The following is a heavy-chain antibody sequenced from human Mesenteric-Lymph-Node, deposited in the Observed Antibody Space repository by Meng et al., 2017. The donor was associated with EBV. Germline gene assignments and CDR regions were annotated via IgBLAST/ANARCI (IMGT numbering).Heavy chain of an antibody. J-gene: IGHJ5*02. Sequence: LQGSGRADVQAWGTRSVPLAVSGGSNERSNRWSVGRSPPEKRREWIVEIFRSRITNYKPSLKNRVIMSVDKSTNQFSLKLISVTAADAATYYCATGERSGYVAHWGQGTLVTVSS. V-gene: IGHV4-4*02. D-gene: IGHD5-12*01. CDR3: ATGERSGYVAH. CDR2: IFRSRIT. CDR1: GGSNERSNR.